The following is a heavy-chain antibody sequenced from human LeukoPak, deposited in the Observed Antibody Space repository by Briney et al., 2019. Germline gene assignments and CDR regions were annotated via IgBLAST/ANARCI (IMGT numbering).Heavy chain of an antibody. V-gene: IGHV3-21*01. Sequence: GGSLRLSCAASGFTFSSYSTNWVRQAPGKGLEWVSSISSSSSYIYYADSVKGRFTISRGNAKNSLYLQMVMLRAEETADYYCAGSYSSSQNDYWGQGTLVTVSS. D-gene: IGHD6-6*01. CDR3: AGSYSSSQNDY. J-gene: IGHJ4*02. CDR2: ISSSSSYI. CDR1: GFTFSSYS.